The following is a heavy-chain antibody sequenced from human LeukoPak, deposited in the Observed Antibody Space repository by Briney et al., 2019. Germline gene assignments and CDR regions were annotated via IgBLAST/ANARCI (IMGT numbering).Heavy chain of an antibody. V-gene: IGHV3-33*01. CDR1: GFTFSNYG. CDR3: ARVGGYCSSTSCPNNWFDP. Sequence: GRSLRLSCAASGFTFSNYGMHWVRQAPGKGLEWVAVIWHDGSNKYYADSVKGRFTISRDNSKNTLYLQMNSLRAEDTAVYYCARVGGYCSSTSCPNNWFDPWGQGTLVTVSS. D-gene: IGHD2-2*01. J-gene: IGHJ5*02. CDR2: IWHDGSNK.